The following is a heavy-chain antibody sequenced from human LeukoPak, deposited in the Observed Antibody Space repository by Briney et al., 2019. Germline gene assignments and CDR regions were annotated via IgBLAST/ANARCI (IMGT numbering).Heavy chain of an antibody. CDR1: GFTFRSYW. V-gene: IGHV3-7*03. CDR3: AKGLGRYGSGKIYFDY. CDR2: IKQDGSEK. D-gene: IGHD3-10*01. Sequence: GGSLRLSCAASGFTFRSYWMSWVRQAPGKGLEWVANIKQDGSEKYYVDSVKGRFTISRDNSKNTLYLQMNSLRTDDTAVYFCAKGLGRYGSGKIYFDYWGQGTLVTVSS. J-gene: IGHJ4*02.